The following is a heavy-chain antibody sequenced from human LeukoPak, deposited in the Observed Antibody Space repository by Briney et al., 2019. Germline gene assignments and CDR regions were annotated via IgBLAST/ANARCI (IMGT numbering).Heavy chain of an antibody. CDR2: IYYSGST. J-gene: IGHJ5*02. V-gene: IGHV4-61*01. Sequence: PSETLSLTCTVSGYSISSGYYWGWIRQPPGKGLEWIGYIYYSGSTNYNPSLKSRVTISVDTSKNQFSLKLSSVTAADTAVYYCARENVLLWFGELSWFDPWGQGTLVTVSS. D-gene: IGHD3-10*01. CDR3: ARENVLLWFGELSWFDP. CDR1: GYSISSGYY.